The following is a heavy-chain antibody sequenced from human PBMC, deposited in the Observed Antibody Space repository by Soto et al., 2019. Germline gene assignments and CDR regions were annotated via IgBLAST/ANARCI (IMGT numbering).Heavy chain of an antibody. D-gene: IGHD2-21*01. J-gene: IGHJ4*02. CDR2: TSSDGGTK. CDR3: AREVVLTEWYFDN. CDR1: GFTFSGYS. Sequence: QVHLMESGGGVVQPGESLRLSYATSGFTFSGYSMHWFRRAPGKGLEWVAVTSSDGGTKFYADSVKGRFTVSRDNSKNTLYLQMNSLRPEDTAVYYCAREVVLTEWYFDNWGQGILVTVSS. V-gene: IGHV3-30-3*01.